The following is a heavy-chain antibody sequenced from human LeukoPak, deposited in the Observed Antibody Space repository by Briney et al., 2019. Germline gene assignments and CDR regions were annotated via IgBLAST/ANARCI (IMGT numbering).Heavy chain of an antibody. CDR2: INHSGST. J-gene: IGHJ4*02. D-gene: IGHD6-6*01. CDR3: ARHAKSIAARHLDY. CDR1: GGSISSGGYY. Sequence: SQTLSLTCTVSGGSISSGGYYWSWIRQPPGKGLEWIGEINHSGSTNYNPSLKSRVTISVDTSKNQFSLKLSSVTVADTAVYYCARHAKSIAARHLDYWGQGTLVTVSS. V-gene: IGHV4-39*01.